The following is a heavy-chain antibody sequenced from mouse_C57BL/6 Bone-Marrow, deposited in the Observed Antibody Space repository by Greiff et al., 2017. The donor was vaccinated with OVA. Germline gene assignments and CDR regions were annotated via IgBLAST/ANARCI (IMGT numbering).Heavy chain of an antibody. V-gene: IGHV1-54*01. J-gene: IGHJ2*01. D-gene: IGHD1-1*01. Sequence: QVQLQQSGAELVRPGTSVKVSCKASGYAFTNYLLEWVKQRPGQGLEWIGVINPGSGGTNYNEKLKGKATLTADKSSSTTYMQLSSLTSEDSAVYFCARNYYYCSSLDYWGQGTTLTVSS. CDR1: GYAFTNYL. CDR3: ARNYYYCSSLDY. CDR2: INPGSGGT.